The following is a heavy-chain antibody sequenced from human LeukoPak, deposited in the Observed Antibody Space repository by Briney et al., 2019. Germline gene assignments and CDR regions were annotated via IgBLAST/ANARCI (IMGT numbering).Heavy chain of an antibody. Sequence: QPGGSLRLSCAASGFTVSSNYMSWVRQAPGKGLEWVSVIYSGGSTYYADSVKGRFTISRDNSKSTLYLQMNSLRAEDTAVYYCAKELSAGTGGGWEDYFDYWGQGTLVTVSA. J-gene: IGHJ4*02. CDR1: GFTVSSNY. V-gene: IGHV3-53*05. CDR3: AKELSAGTGGGWEDYFDY. D-gene: IGHD6-13*01. CDR2: IYSGGST.